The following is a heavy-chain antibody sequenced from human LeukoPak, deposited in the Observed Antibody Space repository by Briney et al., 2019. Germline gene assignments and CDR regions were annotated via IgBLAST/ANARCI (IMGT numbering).Heavy chain of an antibody. CDR3: ASSGRGDTSAYYHFDY. CDR1: GFTFSSFW. CDR2: IKQDGSEK. V-gene: IGHV3-7*01. Sequence: GSLRLSCTASGFTFSSFWMSWVRQAPGKGLECVANIKQDGSEKYYVDSVKGRFTISRDNAKSSLYLQINSLRVEDTAVYFCASSGRGDTSAYYHFDYWGQGTLVPVSS. D-gene: IGHD3-22*01. J-gene: IGHJ4*02.